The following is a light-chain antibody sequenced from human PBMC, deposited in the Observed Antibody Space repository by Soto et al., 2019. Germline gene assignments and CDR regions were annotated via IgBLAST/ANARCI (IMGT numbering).Light chain of an antibody. V-gene: IGLV1-44*01. J-gene: IGLJ2*01. Sequence: QSVLIQPPSASGTPGQRVTISCSGSSFNIGSNTVNWYQHLPGTAPKLLIYSDNHRPSGVPERFSGSKSGTSASLVISGLQSDDEADYYCATWDDSLRGVIFGGGTQLTVL. CDR3: ATWDDSLRGVI. CDR1: SFNIGSNT. CDR2: SDN.